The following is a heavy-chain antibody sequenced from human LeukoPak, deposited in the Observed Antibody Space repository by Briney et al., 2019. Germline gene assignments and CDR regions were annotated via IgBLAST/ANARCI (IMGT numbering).Heavy chain of an antibody. D-gene: IGHD7-27*01. Sequence: PGGSLRLSCAVSGSTLTTYAVSWVRQAPGKGLEWVSGISDSGGSTYYADSVKGRLTISRGNSKNTVYLQMNSLRVEDTAVYYCARNWEYYWYFDLWGRGTLVTVSS. J-gene: IGHJ2*01. CDR3: ARNWEYYWYFDL. CDR2: ISDSGGST. V-gene: IGHV3-23*01. CDR1: GSTLTTYA.